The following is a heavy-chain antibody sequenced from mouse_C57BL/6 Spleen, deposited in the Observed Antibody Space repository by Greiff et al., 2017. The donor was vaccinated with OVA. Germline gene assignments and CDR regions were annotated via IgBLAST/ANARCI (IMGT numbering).Heavy chain of an antibody. D-gene: IGHD1-1*01. CDR3: ARSAYYGSSGAMDY. Sequence: QVQLQQPGAELVMPGASVKLSCKASGYTFTSYWMHWVKQRPGQGLEWIGEIDPSDSYTNYNQKFKGKSTLTVDKSSSTAYMQLSSLTSEDSAVYYCARSAYYGSSGAMDYWGQGTSVTVSS. CDR1: GYTFTSYW. V-gene: IGHV1-69*01. J-gene: IGHJ4*01. CDR2: IDPSDSYT.